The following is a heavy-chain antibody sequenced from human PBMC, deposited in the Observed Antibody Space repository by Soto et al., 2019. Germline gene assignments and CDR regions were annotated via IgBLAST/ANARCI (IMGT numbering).Heavy chain of an antibody. V-gene: IGHV1-2*02. J-gene: IGHJ6*02. CDR3: ARASHGMDV. Sequence: QVQLVQSGAEVKMPGASVKVSCKASGYTFTGYYIHWVRQAPGQGLEWVGWINPNIGDTNYAQKFQGRVTMTRDTSITTAYMDLSRLRSDDTAVYYCARASHGMDVCGQGTTVTVSS. CDR1: GYTFTGYY. CDR2: INPNIGDT.